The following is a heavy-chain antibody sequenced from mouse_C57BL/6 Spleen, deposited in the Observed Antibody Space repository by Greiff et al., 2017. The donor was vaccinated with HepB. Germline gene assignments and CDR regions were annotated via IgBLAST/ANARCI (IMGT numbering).Heavy chain of an antibody. Sequence: VQLQESGAELVRPGASVTLSCKASGYTFTDYEMHWVKQTPVHGLEWIGAIDPETGGTAYNQKFKGKAILTADKSSSTAYMELRSLTSEDSAVYYCTKRAAQALYYFDYWGQGTTLTVSS. D-gene: IGHD3-2*02. CDR1: GYTFTDYE. V-gene: IGHV1-15*01. J-gene: IGHJ2*01. CDR2: IDPETGGT. CDR3: TKRAAQALYYFDY.